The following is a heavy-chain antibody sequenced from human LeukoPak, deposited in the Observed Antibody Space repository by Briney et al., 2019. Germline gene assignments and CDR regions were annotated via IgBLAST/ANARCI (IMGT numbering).Heavy chain of an antibody. V-gene: IGHV1-18*01. CDR2: ISAYNGNT. Sequence: GASVKVSCKASGYTFTSYGISWVRQAPGQGLEWMGWISAYNGNTNYAQKLQGRVTMTTDTSTSTAYMELRSLRSDDTAVYYCAREKLGYSSGSEAFDIWGQGTMVTVSS. CDR3: AREKLGYSSGSEAFDI. CDR1: GYTFTSYG. J-gene: IGHJ3*02. D-gene: IGHD6-19*01.